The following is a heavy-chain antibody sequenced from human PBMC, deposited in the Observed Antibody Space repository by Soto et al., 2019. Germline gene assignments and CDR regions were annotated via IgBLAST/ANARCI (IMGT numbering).Heavy chain of an antibody. V-gene: IGHV3-48*02. J-gene: IGHJ3*02. CDR2: ISSSSNTI. Sequence: EVLLVESGGGLVQPGGSLRLSCACSGFSFSAFSMNWVRQAPGKGLEWVSYISSSSNTIYYADAVKGRLTISRDNAQNTLYMQIKSLRDEDTVVYYCAREGARHCSPTSCYNAFDIWGQGTMVTVSS. CDR3: AREGARHCSPTSCYNAFDI. CDR1: GFSFSAFS. D-gene: IGHD2-2*02.